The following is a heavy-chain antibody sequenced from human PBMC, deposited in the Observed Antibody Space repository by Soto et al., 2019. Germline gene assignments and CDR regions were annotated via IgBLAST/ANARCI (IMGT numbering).Heavy chain of an antibody. V-gene: IGHV1-69*05. CDR3: ARDLDDYDSSDYRRDYYYIMDV. D-gene: IGHD3-22*01. Sequence: GASVKVSCKAPGGTFSSYAISWVRQAPGQGLEWMGWIIPNSGTANYAQKLQGRVTITTDTSTSTAYMELRSLRSDDTAVYYCARDLDDYDSSDYRRDYYYIMDVWGQGTTVTVSS. CDR2: IIPNSGTA. J-gene: IGHJ6*02. CDR1: GGTFSSYA.